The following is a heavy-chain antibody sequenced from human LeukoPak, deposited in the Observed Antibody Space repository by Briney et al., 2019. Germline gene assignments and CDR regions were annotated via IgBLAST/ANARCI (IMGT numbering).Heavy chain of an antibody. CDR2: ISAYNGNT. Sequence: ASVKVSCKASGYXFISNGISWVRQAPGQGLEWMGWISAYNGNTNYAQKLQGRVTLTTDTSTSTAYMELRSLRSDDTAVYYCARRSYGSGSYYFDYWGQGTLVTVSS. J-gene: IGHJ4*02. CDR1: GYXFISNG. D-gene: IGHD3-10*01. CDR3: ARRSYGSGSYYFDY. V-gene: IGHV1-18*01.